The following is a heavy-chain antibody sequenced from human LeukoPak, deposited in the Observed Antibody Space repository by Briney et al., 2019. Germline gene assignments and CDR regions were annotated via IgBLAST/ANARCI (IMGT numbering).Heavy chain of an antibody. J-gene: IGHJ4*02. Sequence: GGSLRLSCVASGFTFSSYWMHWVRQDPRKGLVWVSRINGDGRNINYADSVRGRFTISRDNAKNTLYLQMNSLRAEDTAVYYCARDLGGGTYYVGSDNWGQGTLVTVSS. CDR2: INGDGRNI. V-gene: IGHV3-74*01. CDR1: GFTFSSYW. CDR3: ARDLGGGTYYVGSDN. D-gene: IGHD1-26*01.